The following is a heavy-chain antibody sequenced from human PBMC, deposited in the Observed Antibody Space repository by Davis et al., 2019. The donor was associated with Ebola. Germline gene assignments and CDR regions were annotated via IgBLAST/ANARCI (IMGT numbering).Heavy chain of an antibody. CDR1: GGTFSSYA. CDR2: IIPIFGTA. V-gene: IGHV1-69*13. Sequence: SVKVSCKASGGTFSSYAISWVRQAPGQGLEWMGGIIPIFGTANYAQKFQGRVTITADESTSTAYMELSSLRSEDTAVYYCARDRGIAARLHWFDPWGQGALVSVSS. J-gene: IGHJ5*01. CDR3: ARDRGIAARLHWFDP. D-gene: IGHD6-6*01.